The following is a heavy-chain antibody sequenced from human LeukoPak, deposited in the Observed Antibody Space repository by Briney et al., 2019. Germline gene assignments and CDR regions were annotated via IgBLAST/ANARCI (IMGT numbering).Heavy chain of an antibody. CDR1: GYTFTGYY. CDR3: ARVSYYGSGSKHPIDY. V-gene: IGHV1-2*02. D-gene: IGHD3-10*01. J-gene: IGHJ4*02. CDR2: INPNSGGT. Sequence: ASVKVSCKAPGYTFTGYYMHWVRQAPGQGLEWMGWINPNSGGTNYAQKFQGRVTMTRDTSISTAYMELSRLRSDDTAVYYCARVSYYGSGSKHPIDYWGQGTLVTVSS.